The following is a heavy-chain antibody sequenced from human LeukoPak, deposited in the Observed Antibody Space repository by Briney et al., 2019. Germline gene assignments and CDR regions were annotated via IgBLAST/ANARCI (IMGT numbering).Heavy chain of an antibody. V-gene: IGHV3-23*01. CDR2: ISGSGGST. CDR1: GFTFSSYA. CDR3: AKDSGSYYGGY. Sequence: PGGSLRLSCAASGFTFSSYAMSLVRQAPGKGREWVSAISGSGGSTYYADSVKGRFTISRDNSKNTLYLQMNSLRAEDTAVYYCAKDSGSYYGGYWGQGTLVTVSS. D-gene: IGHD1-26*01. J-gene: IGHJ4*02.